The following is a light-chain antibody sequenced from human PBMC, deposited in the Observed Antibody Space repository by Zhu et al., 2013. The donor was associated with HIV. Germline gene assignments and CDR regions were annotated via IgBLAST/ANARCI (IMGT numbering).Light chain of an antibody. V-gene: IGLV1-40*01. Sequence: QSVLTQPPSVSGAPGQRVTISCTGSSSNIGAGNDVHWYQQLPGTAPKVLMYGNRNRPSGVPDRFSGSKSGNTASLTVSGLQAEDEADYYCSSYAGSNNLTFGGGTKLAVL. CDR3: SSYAGSNNLT. CDR1: SSNIGAGND. J-gene: IGLJ2*01. CDR2: GNR.